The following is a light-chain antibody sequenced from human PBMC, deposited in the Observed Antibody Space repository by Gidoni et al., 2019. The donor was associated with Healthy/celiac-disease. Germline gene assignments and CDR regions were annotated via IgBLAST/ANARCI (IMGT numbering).Light chain of an antibody. J-gene: IGKJ3*01. V-gene: IGKV1-39*01. CDR2: AAS. CDR3: QQSYSTPMFT. CDR1: QSISSY. Sequence: DIQMTQSPSSLSESVGDRVTITCRAIQSISSYLNWYQQKPGKAPKLLIYAASSLKSGVPSRFSGSGSGTDFTLTISSLQPEDFATYYCQQSYSTPMFTFGPGTKVEIK.